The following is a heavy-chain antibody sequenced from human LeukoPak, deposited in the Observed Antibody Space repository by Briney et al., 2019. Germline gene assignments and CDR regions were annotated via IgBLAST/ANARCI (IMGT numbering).Heavy chain of an antibody. CDR2: ISGHNGNT. CDR3: ARGFPSRRNYDSSGYYSYYFDY. J-gene: IGHJ4*02. Sequence: ASVKVSCKASGYTFTNYGISWVRQAPGQGLEWMGWISGHNGNTKHAQKVQGRVTMTTDTSTTTAYMELRSLRSDDTAVYYCARGFPSRRNYDSSGYYSYYFDYWGQGTLVTVSS. V-gene: IGHV1-18*01. D-gene: IGHD3-22*01. CDR1: GYTFTNYG.